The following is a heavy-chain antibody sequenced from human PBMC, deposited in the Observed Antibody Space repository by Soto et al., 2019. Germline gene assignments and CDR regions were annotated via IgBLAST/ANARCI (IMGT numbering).Heavy chain of an antibody. Sequence: ASVKVSCKTACDSCTSNDITWVRQAPGQGLEWMGWNSAYNGNTKYAQKLQGRVTMTTDTSTSTAYMDLHNLRSDDTAVYYCARGGGTILAPLPWGPGTLVTVSS. CDR1: CDSCTSND. CDR2: NSAYNGNT. CDR3: ARGGGTILAPLP. D-gene: IGHD3-3*01. V-gene: IGHV1-18*04. J-gene: IGHJ5*02.